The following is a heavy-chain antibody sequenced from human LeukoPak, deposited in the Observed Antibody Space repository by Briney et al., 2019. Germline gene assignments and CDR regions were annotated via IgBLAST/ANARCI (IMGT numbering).Heavy chain of an antibody. CDR1: GGSFSGYY. CDR2: INHSGST. CDR3: ARGRVYRAHP. D-gene: IGHD2-8*01. J-gene: IGHJ5*02. Sequence: PSETLSLTCAVYGGSFSGYYWSWIRQPPGKGLEGIGEINHSGSTNYNPSLKSRVTISVDTSKNQFSLKLSSVTAADTAVYYCARGRVYRAHPWGQGTLVTVSS. V-gene: IGHV4-34*01.